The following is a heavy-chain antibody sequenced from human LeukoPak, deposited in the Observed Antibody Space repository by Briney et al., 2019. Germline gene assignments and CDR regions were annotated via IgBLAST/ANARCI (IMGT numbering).Heavy chain of an antibody. CDR3: ARVHNTVF. J-gene: IGHJ1*01. V-gene: IGHV3-11*01. CDR1: GFSLNDYY. D-gene: IGHD4-11*01. CDR2: ISSNSGAV. Sequence: GGSLRLSCAGSGFSLNDYYVNWLRQAPGKGLEWISYISSNSGAVNYADPVKGRFTMSRDYAKNSVYLEMTSLRGEDTGVYYCARVHNTVFWGQGILVTVSS.